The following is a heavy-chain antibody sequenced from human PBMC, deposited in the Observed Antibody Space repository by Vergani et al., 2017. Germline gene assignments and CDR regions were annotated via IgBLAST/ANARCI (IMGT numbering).Heavy chain of an antibody. D-gene: IGHD6-19*01. CDR2: ISWNSGSI. CDR1: GFTFDDYA. Sequence: EVQLVESGGGLVQPGRSLRLSCAASGFTFDDYAMHWVRQAPGEGLEWVSGISWNSGSIGYADSVKGRFTISRDNAKNSLYLQMNSLRAEDTALYYCAKDDSRQWRGFAGNPWGQGTLVTVSS. J-gene: IGHJ5*02. CDR3: AKDDSRQWRGFAGNP. V-gene: IGHV3-9*01.